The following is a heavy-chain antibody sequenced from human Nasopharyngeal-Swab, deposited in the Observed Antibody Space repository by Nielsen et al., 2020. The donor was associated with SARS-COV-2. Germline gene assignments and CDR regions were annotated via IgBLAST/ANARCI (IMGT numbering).Heavy chain of an antibody. Sequence: GESLKISCSASGFTFSSYAMHWVRQAPGKGLEYVSAISSNGGSTYYADSVKGRFTISRDNSKNTLYLQMGSLRAEDTAVYYCVRLYDFWSGEPSWGQGTLVTVSS. J-gene: IGHJ5*02. V-gene: IGHV3-64D*08. CDR2: ISSNGGST. D-gene: IGHD3-3*01. CDR3: VRLYDFWSGEPS. CDR1: GFTFSSYA.